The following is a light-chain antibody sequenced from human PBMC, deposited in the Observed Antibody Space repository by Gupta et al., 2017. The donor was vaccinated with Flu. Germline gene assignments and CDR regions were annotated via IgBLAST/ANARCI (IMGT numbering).Light chain of an antibody. CDR3: GRWDSRLTAAV. CDR2: DNN. J-gene: IGLJ3*02. Sequence: QSVLTQPPSVSAAPGQKVTISCSGSNSNIGNNYVSWYQHLPGTAPKLLIFDNNKRPSGIPDRFSGSKAGKSVTRGLXGXKTGDEXEYYCGRWDSRLTAAVFGGGTKLTVL. V-gene: IGLV1-51*01. CDR1: NSNIGNNY.